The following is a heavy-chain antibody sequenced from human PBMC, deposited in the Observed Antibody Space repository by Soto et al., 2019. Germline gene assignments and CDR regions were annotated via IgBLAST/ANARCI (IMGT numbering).Heavy chain of an antibody. CDR2: ISNSGGGT. CDR1: GLTFSNYA. V-gene: IGHV3-23*01. CDR3: AKGVSGCGSQKGDF. D-gene: IGHD2-21*01. Sequence: GGSLRLSCAASGLTFSNYAMSWVRQAPGTGLEWVSSISNSGGGTYYADSVKGRFTISRDNSKNTLYLQMNSLRAEDTAVYFCAKGVSGCGSQKGDFWGQGTLVTVSS. J-gene: IGHJ4*02.